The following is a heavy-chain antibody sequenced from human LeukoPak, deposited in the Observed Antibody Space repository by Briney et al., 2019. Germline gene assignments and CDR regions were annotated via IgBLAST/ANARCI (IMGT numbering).Heavy chain of an antibody. Sequence: GGSLRLSCAGSGFTFSSHAMNWVRQAPGKGLEWVSGISGGGSIEYADSVKGRFTVSRDNSKNTLFLQMNSLRAEDTAVYYCAKDGGLWVSAHWGDSWGRGTLVTVSS. CDR2: ISGGGSI. J-gene: IGHJ4*02. CDR3: AKDGGLWVSAHWGDS. D-gene: IGHD7-27*01. CDR1: GFTFSSHA. V-gene: IGHV3-23*01.